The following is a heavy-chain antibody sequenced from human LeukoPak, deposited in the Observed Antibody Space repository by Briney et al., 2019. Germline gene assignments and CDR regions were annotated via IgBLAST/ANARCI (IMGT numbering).Heavy chain of an antibody. D-gene: IGHD3-16*01. V-gene: IGHV3-7*03. J-gene: IGHJ6*02. Sequence: GGSLRLSCAASGFTFRRHWMSWARQAPGKGLEWVASINHNGNVNYYVDSVKGRFTISRDNAKNSLYLQMSNLRAEDTAVYFCARGGGLDVWGQGATVTVSS. CDR1: GFTFRRHW. CDR3: ARGGGLDV. CDR2: INHNGNVN.